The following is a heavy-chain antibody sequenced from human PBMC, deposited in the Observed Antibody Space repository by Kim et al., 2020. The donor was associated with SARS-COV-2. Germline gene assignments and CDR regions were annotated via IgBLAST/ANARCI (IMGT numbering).Heavy chain of an antibody. CDR1: GGSFSGYY. Sequence: SETLSLTCAVYGGSFSGYYWSWIRQPPGKGLEWIGEINHSGSTNYNPSLKSRVTISVDTSKNQFSLKLSSVTAADTAVYYCARGPRAVAFEYFQHWGQGTLVTVSS. V-gene: IGHV4-34*01. CDR2: INHSGST. D-gene: IGHD6-19*01. CDR3: ARGPRAVAFEYFQH. J-gene: IGHJ1*01.